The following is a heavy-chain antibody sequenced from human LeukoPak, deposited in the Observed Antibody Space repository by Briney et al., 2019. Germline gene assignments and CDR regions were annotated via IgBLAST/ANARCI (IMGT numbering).Heavy chain of an antibody. Sequence: GGSLRLSCAASGFTFSSYAMSWVRQAPGEGLEWVANIKQDGSEKYYVDSVKGRFTISRDNAKNSLYLQMNSLRAEDTAVYYCARVSAYYDFWSGYYLSQYYFDYWGQGTLVTVSS. CDR1: GFTFSSYA. CDR2: IKQDGSEK. CDR3: ARVSAYYDFWSGYYLSQYYFDY. V-gene: IGHV3-7*01. J-gene: IGHJ4*02. D-gene: IGHD3-3*01.